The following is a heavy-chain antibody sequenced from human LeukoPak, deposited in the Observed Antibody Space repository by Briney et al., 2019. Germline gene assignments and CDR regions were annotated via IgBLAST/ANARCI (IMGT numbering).Heavy chain of an antibody. CDR2: IIPILGIA. CDR3: ARLGKDSSGYYGDAFDI. J-gene: IGHJ3*02. D-gene: IGHD3-22*01. Sequence: ASVKVSCKASGGTFSSYAISWVRQAPGQGLEWMGRIIPILGIANYAQKFQGRVTITADKSTSTAYMELSSLRSEDTAVYYCARLGKDSSGYYGDAFDIWGQGTMVTVSS. V-gene: IGHV1-69*04. CDR1: GGTFSSYA.